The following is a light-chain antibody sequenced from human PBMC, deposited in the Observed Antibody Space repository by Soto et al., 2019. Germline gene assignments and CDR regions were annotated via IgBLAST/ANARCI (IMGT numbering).Light chain of an antibody. Sequence: DIQMTQSPSSLSASLGDRVTITCRASQTISNYLNWYQQKSGRAHELLVYAASNLQSGVPSRFTGSGSGTHFTLTISGLEPADFATYFCQQSYNTPITFGQGTRLEIK. CDR2: AAS. J-gene: IGKJ5*01. CDR1: QTISNY. V-gene: IGKV1-39*01. CDR3: QQSYNTPIT.